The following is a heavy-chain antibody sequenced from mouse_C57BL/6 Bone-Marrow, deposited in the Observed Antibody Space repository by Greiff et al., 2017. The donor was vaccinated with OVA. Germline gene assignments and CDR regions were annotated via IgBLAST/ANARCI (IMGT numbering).Heavy chain of an antibody. CDR3: AILYGSLDY. CDR2: IYPRSGNT. J-gene: IGHJ2*01. Sequence: VQRVESGAELARPGASVKLSCKASGYTFTSYGISWVKQRTGQGLEWIGEIYPRSGNTYYNEKFKGKATMTADKSSSTAYMELRSLISYDAAVDFCAILYGSLDYWGQGTTLTVSS. D-gene: IGHD1-1*01. V-gene: IGHV1-81*01. CDR1: GYTFTSYG.